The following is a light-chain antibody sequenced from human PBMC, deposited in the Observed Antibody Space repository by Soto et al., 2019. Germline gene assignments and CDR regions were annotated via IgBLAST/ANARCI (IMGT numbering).Light chain of an antibody. V-gene: IGKV1-39*01. Sequence: DIQMTQSPSSLSASVGDRVTITCRASQSISSYLNWYQQKPGKAPKLLIYAASSLQSGVPSRFSGSGSGTDFTLTISSLQPEDFATYSCQQSYSTRPFFGPGTTVHI. J-gene: IGKJ3*01. CDR1: QSISSY. CDR2: AAS. CDR3: QQSYSTRPF.